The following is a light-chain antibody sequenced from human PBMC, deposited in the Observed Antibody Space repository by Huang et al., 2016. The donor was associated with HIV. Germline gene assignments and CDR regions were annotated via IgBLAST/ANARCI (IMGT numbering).Light chain of an antibody. CDR1: QNISSY. CDR2: AAS. CDR3: QQSYNTPHS. J-gene: IGKJ2*01. Sequence: DIQMTQSPSSLSASVGDRVTLTCRGSQNISSYLNCYQQKSGEAPKVLMDAASSLPSGVPSRFSGSGSGTDYTLTINNQQPEDFATYSCQQSYNTPHSFGQGTKLEIK. V-gene: IGKV1-39*01.